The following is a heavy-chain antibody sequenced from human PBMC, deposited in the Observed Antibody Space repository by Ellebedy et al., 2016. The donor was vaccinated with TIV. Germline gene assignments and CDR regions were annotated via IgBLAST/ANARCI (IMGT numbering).Heavy chain of an antibody. D-gene: IGHD6-19*01. CDR1: GGSFSGYY. CDR3: ARGLINVRIAVAGTFDY. J-gene: IGHJ4*02. CDR2: INDSGST. V-gene: IGHV4-34*01. Sequence: MPSETLSLTCAVYGGSFSGYYWSWIRQPPGKGLEWIGEINDSGSTNYNPSLKSRVTISVDTSKNQFSLKLSSVTAADTAVYYCARGLINVRIAVAGTFDYWGQGTLVTVSS.